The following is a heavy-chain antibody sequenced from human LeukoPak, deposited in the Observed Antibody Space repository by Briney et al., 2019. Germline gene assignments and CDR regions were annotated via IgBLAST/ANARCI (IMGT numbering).Heavy chain of an antibody. CDR3: AREFWTTKYDFWSGYAEHWFDP. V-gene: IGHV4-4*07. Sequence: SETLSLTCTVSGGSISSYYWSWIRQPAGKGLEWIGRIYTSGSTNYNPSLKSRVTMSVDTSKNQFSLKLSSVTAADTAVYYCAREFWTTKYDFWSGYAEHWFDPWGQGTLVTVSS. J-gene: IGHJ5*02. CDR1: GGSISSYY. CDR2: IYTSGST. D-gene: IGHD3-3*01.